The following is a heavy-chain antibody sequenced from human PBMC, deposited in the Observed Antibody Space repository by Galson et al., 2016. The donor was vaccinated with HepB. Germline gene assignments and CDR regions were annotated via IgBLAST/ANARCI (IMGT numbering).Heavy chain of an antibody. V-gene: IGHV3-30*04. D-gene: IGHD2-2*01. CDR1: GFTVSNHA. CDR3: ARDDSYCSSTSCYARMLADY. J-gene: IGHJ4*02. CDR2: ISYDGSNQ. Sequence: SLRLSCAASGFTVSNHAMHWVRQAPGKGLEWVAVISYDGSNQNYADSVKGRFTISRDNSKNTLYLQMNSLSAEDTALYYCARDDSYCSSTSCYARMLADYWGQGTLVTVSS.